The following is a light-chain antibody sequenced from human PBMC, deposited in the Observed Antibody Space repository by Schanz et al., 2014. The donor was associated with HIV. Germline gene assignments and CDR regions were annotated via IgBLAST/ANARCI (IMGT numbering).Light chain of an antibody. Sequence: IQMTQSPSTVSTSVGDRVTLTCRASQTIGRLLAWYQQKPGRAPKLLISAASSLQSGVPPRFSGSGSGTDFTLTISSLQAEDFATYYCQQAHSFPLTFGGGTKVEIK. CDR1: QTIGRL. CDR2: AAS. J-gene: IGKJ4*01. V-gene: IGKV1-12*01. CDR3: QQAHSFPLT.